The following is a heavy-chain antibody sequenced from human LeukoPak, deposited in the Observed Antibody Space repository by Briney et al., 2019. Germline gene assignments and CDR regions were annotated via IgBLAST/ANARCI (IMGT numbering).Heavy chain of an antibody. CDR1: GGSFNGYY. D-gene: IGHD5-12*01. CDR3: VRENGGYGDY. CDR2: INHSGST. V-gene: IGHV4-34*01. Sequence: SETLSLTCAVYGGSFNGYYWSWIRQPPGKGLEWIGEINHSGSTNYNPSLKSRVTISVDTSKNQFSLKLSSVTAADTAVYYCVRENGGYGDYWGQGTLVTVSS. J-gene: IGHJ4*02.